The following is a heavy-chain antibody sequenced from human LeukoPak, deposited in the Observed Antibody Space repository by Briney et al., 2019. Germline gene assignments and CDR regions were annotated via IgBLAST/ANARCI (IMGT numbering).Heavy chain of an antibody. Sequence: GSLRLSCAASGFTFSSYTMNWVRQAPGKGLEWVSSISSSSSYIYYAESVKGRFTMSRDNAKNSLYLQMNSLRAEDTAVYYCARATTYDILTGYFDYWGQGTLVTVSS. V-gene: IGHV3-21*01. CDR1: GFTFSSYT. J-gene: IGHJ4*02. CDR2: ISSSSSYI. CDR3: ARATTYDILTGYFDY. D-gene: IGHD3-9*01.